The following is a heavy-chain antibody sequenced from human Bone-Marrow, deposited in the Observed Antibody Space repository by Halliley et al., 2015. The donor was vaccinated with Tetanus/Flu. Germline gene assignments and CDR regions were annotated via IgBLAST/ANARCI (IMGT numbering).Heavy chain of an antibody. CDR2: VPDTGTT. D-gene: IGHD6-13*01. V-gene: IGHV4-4*09. CDR3: ARGGFSSCLFDL. J-gene: IGHJ2*01. Sequence: GLGVFACVPDTGTTTYTPPLRSRLPISVDTSKNQFSLKLTSVTAADPAVYYCARGGFSSCLFDLWGRGTLVTVSS.